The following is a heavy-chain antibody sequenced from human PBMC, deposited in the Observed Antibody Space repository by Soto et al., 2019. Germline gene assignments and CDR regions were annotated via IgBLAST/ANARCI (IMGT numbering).Heavy chain of an antibody. CDR3: ARAGYSSSSDWFDP. CDR1: GYTFSKQN. V-gene: IGHV1-3*01. D-gene: IGHD6-6*01. J-gene: IGHJ5*02. Sequence: ASVKVSCKASGYTFSKQNMHWVRQAPGQGLEWMGWLNPSLGVAKYAEKFQGRVTITADTSASTAYMELSSLRSEDTAVYYCARAGYSSSSDWFDPWGQGTLVTVSS. CDR2: LNPSLGVA.